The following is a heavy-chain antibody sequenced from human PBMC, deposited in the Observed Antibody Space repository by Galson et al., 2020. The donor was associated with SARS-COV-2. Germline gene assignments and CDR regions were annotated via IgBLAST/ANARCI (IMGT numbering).Heavy chain of an antibody. D-gene: IGHD1-1*01. Sequence: GESLKISCAASGFTFSRYWMGWVRQAPGKGLEWVAIMNEDGSQKYYVDSVKGRFTISRDSAKDSLYLQTNSLRAEDTAVYYCARRGTEVWGRGTLVTVSS. CDR1: GFTFSRYW. J-gene: IGHJ2*01. CDR2: MNEDGSQK. V-gene: IGHV3-7*03. CDR3: ARRGTEV.